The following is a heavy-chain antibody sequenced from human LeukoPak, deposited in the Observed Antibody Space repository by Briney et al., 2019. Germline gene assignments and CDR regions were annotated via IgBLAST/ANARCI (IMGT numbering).Heavy chain of an antibody. CDR3: ARDLAGYSNH. CDR2: INPNSGGT. Sequence: ASVKVSCKASGYTFTGYYMHWVRQAPGQGLEWMGWINPNSGGTNYAQKFQGRVTMTRDTSTSTVYMELVSLRSDDTAVYYCARDLAGYSNHWGQGTLVTVSS. CDR1: GYTFTGYY. V-gene: IGHV1-2*02. J-gene: IGHJ5*02. D-gene: IGHD6-13*01.